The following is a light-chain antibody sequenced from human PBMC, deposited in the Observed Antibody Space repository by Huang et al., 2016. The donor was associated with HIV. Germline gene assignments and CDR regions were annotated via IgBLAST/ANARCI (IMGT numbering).Light chain of an antibody. CDR1: QSVSSN. Sequence: EIVMTQSPATLSVSPGERATLSCRASQSVSSNLAWYQQKPGQAPRRLIYGASNRATGIPARFSGSVSGTEFTLTISSLQSEDFAVYYCQQYNNWPPWTFGQGTKVEIK. V-gene: IGKV3-15*01. J-gene: IGKJ1*01. CDR2: GAS. CDR3: QQYNNWPPWT.